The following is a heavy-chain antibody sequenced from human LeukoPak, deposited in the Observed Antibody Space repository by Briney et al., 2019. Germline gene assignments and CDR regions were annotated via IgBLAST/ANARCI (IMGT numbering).Heavy chain of an antibody. D-gene: IGHD1-14*01. J-gene: IGHJ4*02. Sequence: GGSLRLSCAGSGFTFSSHWVNWVRQAPGKGLEWVAHINQDGSETYYVDSVKGRFTISRDNAKNSLYLQMHSLRAGDTTVYYCARDSYRALEYWGQGTLVTVSS. CDR1: GFTFSSHW. V-gene: IGHV3-7*01. CDR3: ARDSYRALEY. CDR2: INQDGSET.